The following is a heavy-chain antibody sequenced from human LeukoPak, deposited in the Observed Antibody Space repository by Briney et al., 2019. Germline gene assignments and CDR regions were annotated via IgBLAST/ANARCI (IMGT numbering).Heavy chain of an antibody. CDR1: GYTFNGYY. J-gene: IGHJ4*02. D-gene: IGHD3-22*01. Sequence: GASAKVSCKASGYTFNGYYMLWVRQAPGQGLEWMGWINPNSGGTNYAQKFQGRVTMTRDTSISTAYMELSRLRSDDTAVYYCARGVSMVSSGYYCWGQGTLVTVSS. CDR3: ARGVSMVSSGYYC. V-gene: IGHV1-2*02. CDR2: INPNSGGT.